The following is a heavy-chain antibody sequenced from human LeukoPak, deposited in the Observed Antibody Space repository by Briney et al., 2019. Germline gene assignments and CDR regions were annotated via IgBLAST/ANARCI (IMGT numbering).Heavy chain of an antibody. CDR1: GFTFGDYA. J-gene: IGHJ4*02. CDR3: IRDPPFRCSSTSCYGDY. D-gene: IGHD2-2*01. CDR2: IRSKAYGGTT. Sequence: PGGSLRLSCTASGFTFGDYAMSWVRQAPGKGLEWVGFIRSKAYGGTTEYAASVKGRFTISRDDSRGIAYLQMNRLRTEDTALYYCIRDPPFRCSSTSCYGDYWGQGTLVTVSS. V-gene: IGHV3-49*04.